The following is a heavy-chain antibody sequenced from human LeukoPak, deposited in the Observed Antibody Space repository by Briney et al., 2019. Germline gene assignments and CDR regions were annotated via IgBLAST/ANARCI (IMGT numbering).Heavy chain of an antibody. D-gene: IGHD3-3*01. J-gene: IGHJ4*02. V-gene: IGHV3-11*04. Sequence: PGGSLRLSCAASGFTVSDYCMSWIRQAPGKGLEWISYFSRSGTNIFYADSVKGRFTISRDNAKNSLDLQMNSLTTEDTAVYYCARGRHWSGYPYYFDYWGQGTLVTVSS. CDR3: ARGRHWSGYPYYFDY. CDR2: FSRSGTNI. CDR1: GFTVSDYC.